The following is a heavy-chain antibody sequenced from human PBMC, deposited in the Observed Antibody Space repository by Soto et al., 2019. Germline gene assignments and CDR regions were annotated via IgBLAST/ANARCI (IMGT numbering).Heavy chain of an antibody. CDR2: VYSTGGT. V-gene: IGHV4-59*08. CDR3: VRQGIGTQHGLVDV. D-gene: IGHD3-10*01. CDR1: SGPSSTHN. Sequence: QVQLQQSGPGLVKPSETLSLTCSVSSGPSSTHNWGWIRQPPGRGLEWIGYVYSTGGTSYNPSLKSRVTLSADTSTNHISLTLSSVTAADTALYYCVRQGIGTQHGLVDVWGQGTTVTVSS. J-gene: IGHJ6*02.